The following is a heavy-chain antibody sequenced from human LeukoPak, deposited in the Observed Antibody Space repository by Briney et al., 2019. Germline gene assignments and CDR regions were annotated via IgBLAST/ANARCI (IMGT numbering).Heavy chain of an antibody. CDR3: ARAEGSGSSFDY. V-gene: IGHV3-21*01. CDR2: ISSSSTYI. J-gene: IGHJ4*02. Sequence: GGSLRLSCAASGFTFSSYAMSWVRQAPGKGLEWVSSISSSSTYIYYADSVKGRFTISRDNAKNSLYLQMNSLRVEDTAVYYCARAEGSGSSFDYWGQGTLVTVAS. CDR1: GFTFSSYA. D-gene: IGHD3-10*01.